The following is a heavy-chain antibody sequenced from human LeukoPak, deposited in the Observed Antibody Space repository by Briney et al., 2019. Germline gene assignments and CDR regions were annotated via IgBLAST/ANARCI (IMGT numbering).Heavy chain of an antibody. V-gene: IGHV4-59*01. CDR1: GGSIGTYY. D-gene: IGHD2-15*01. CDR2: IYYSGST. CDR3: AREGRVAKNNWFDP. J-gene: IGHJ5*02. Sequence: SETLSLTCTVSGGSIGTYYWSWIRQPPGKGLEWIGYIYYSGSTNYNPSLKSRVTISVDTSKNQFSLKLSSVTAADTAVYYCAREGRVAKNNWFDPWGQGTLVTVSS.